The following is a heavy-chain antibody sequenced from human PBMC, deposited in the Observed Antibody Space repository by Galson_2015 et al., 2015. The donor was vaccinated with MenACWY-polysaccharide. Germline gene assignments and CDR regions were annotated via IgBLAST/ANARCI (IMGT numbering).Heavy chain of an antibody. J-gene: IGHJ4*02. V-gene: IGHV3-21*01. D-gene: IGHD6-19*01. CDR1: GFTFSSYT. CDR3: AMGKVAVYYFDC. CDR2: ISSSSTYI. Sequence: SLRLSCAASGFTFSSYTINWVRQAPGKGLEWVSSISSSSTYIYYADSVKGRFTISRDNAKDSLYLQMNSLRAEDTAVYYSAMGKVAVYYFDCWGQGTLVTVSS.